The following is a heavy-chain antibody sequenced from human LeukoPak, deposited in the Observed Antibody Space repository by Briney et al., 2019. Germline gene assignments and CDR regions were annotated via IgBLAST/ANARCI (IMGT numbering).Heavy chain of an antibody. CDR3: ASNHGPGYCSSTSCYELDY. Sequence: GGSLRLSCAASGFTFSSYWMHWVRQAPGKGLEWVANIRQDGSEKYYVDSVKGRFTISRDNSKNTLYLQMNSLRAEDTAVYYCASNHGPGYCSSTSCYELDYWGQGTLVTVSS. CDR1: GFTFSSYW. J-gene: IGHJ4*02. D-gene: IGHD2-2*01. CDR2: IRQDGSEK. V-gene: IGHV3-7*01.